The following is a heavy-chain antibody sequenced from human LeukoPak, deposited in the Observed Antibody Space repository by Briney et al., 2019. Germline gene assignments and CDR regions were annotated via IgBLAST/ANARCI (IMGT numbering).Heavy chain of an antibody. D-gene: IGHD5-18*01. J-gene: IGHJ3*02. CDR1: GFTFSNYW. CDR3: ARAPPSSGYAYHFDI. CDR2: IYSDGTIT. Sequence: PGGSLRLSCAASGFTFSNYWMHWVRQAPGKGLVWVSRIYSDGTITTYAGSVKGRFTISRDNAKNTMYLQMNSLRAEDTAVYYCARAPPSSGYAYHFDIWGQGTMVTVSS. V-gene: IGHV3-74*01.